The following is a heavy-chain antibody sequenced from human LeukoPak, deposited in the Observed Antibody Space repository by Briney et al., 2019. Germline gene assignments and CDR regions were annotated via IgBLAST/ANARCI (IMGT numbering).Heavy chain of an antibody. CDR2: IYSGGST. D-gene: IGHD3-16*01. CDR3: ARDASIDY. J-gene: IGHJ4*02. V-gene: IGHV3-53*01. CDR1: GFTVSSNY. Sequence: GGSLRLSCAVSGFTVSSNYMRWVRQAPGKGLEWVSVIYSGGSTYYSDSVKGRFTISRDNAKNSLYLQMDSLRAEDTAVYYCARDASIDYWGQGTLVTVSS.